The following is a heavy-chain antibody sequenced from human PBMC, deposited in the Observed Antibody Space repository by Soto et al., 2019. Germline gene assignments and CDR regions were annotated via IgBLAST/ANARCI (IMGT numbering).Heavy chain of an antibody. CDR2: IYYSGST. V-gene: IGHV4-59*01. Sequence: SETLSLTCTVSGGSISSYNWSWIRQPPGKGLEWIGYIYYSGSTNYNPSLKSRVTISVDTSKNQFSLKLSSVTAADTAVYYCARVDFWSGYDLYYYYGMEVWGQGTTVTVCS. D-gene: IGHD3-3*01. CDR3: ARVDFWSGYDLYYYYGMEV. CDR1: GGSISSYN. J-gene: IGHJ6*02.